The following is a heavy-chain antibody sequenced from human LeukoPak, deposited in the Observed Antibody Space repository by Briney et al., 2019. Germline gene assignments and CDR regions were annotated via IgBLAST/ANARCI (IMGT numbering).Heavy chain of an antibody. V-gene: IGHV1-69*04. CDR2: INPFLDIP. D-gene: IGHD3-16*02. CDR3: ATDVHLGEFSLYAPFDY. Sequence: SVKVSYKPSGGTFSSFAISWVRQAPGQGLEWMGRINPFLDIPTYAQKLQDRVTNSAEKSPSTAYMELNSLRAEDTALYYCATDVHLGEFSLYAPFDYWGQGTLVTVSS. CDR1: GGTFSSFA. J-gene: IGHJ4*02.